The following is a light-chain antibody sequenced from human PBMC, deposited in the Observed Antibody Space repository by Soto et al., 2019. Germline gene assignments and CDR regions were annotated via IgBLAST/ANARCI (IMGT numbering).Light chain of an antibody. CDR1: QTISSW. CDR3: QHYNGYSDS. Sequence: DIRMTQSPSTLSGSVGDRVTITCRAIQTISSWLAWYQQKPGKAPKLLIDKASTLKSGVPARISGSGSGTEFTLTISSLQPDYVATYYCQHYNGYSDSFGQGTKVELK. J-gene: IGKJ1*01. CDR2: KAS. V-gene: IGKV1-5*03.